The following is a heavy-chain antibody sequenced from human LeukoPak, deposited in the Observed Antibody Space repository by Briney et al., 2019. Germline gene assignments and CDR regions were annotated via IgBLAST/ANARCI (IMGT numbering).Heavy chain of an antibody. D-gene: IGHD6-19*01. Sequence: GGSLRLSCAASGFTLGTYWMHWVRQAPGKGLVWVSRINYNGGSTTYAGSVKGRFTISRDNAKNTLYLHMNSLRAEDTGVFYCARGPAYTSGWYGLDVWGHGTTVTVSS. CDR3: ARGPAYTSGWYGLDV. CDR2: INYNGGST. V-gene: IGHV3-74*01. J-gene: IGHJ6*02. CDR1: GFTLGTYW.